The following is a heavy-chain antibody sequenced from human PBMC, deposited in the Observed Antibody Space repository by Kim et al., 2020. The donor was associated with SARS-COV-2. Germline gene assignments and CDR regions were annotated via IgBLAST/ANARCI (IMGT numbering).Heavy chain of an antibody. J-gene: IGHJ4*02. Sequence: YADSVKGRFTISRDDSKNTLYLQMNSLRAEDTALYYCAKKLGSSGWYFDYWGQGTLVTVSS. D-gene: IGHD6-19*01. CDR3: AKKLGSSGWYFDY. V-gene: IGHV3-23*01.